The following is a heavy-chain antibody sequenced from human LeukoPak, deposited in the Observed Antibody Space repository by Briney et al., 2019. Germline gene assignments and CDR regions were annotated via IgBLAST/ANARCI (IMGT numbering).Heavy chain of an antibody. Sequence: PGGSLRLSCAASGFTFSSYAMSWVRQAPGKGLEWVSAISGSGGSTYYADSAKGRFTISRDNSKNTLYLQMNSLRAEDTAVYYCATIQGYSSGWYFRYWGQGTLVTVSS. CDR3: ATIQGYSSGWYFRY. D-gene: IGHD6-19*01. CDR1: GFTFSSYA. CDR2: ISGSGGST. J-gene: IGHJ4*02. V-gene: IGHV3-23*01.